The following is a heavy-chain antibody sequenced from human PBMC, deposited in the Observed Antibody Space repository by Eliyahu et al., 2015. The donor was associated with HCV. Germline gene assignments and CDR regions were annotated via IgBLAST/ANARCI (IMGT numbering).Heavy chain of an antibody. J-gene: IGHJ6*02. CDR2: XNXSGXT. CDR1: GGSXSGYX. CDR3: ARGKVTIFGVVINRRQYYGMDV. D-gene: IGHD3-3*01. Sequence: QVQLQQWGAGLLKPSETLSLTCAVYGGSXSGYXWXWXRQPPGKGLEWIGEXNXSGXTNYNPSLKSRVTISVDTSKNQFSLKLSXVTAADTAVYYCARGKVTIFGVVINRRQYYGMDVWGQGTTVTVSS. V-gene: IGHV4-34*01.